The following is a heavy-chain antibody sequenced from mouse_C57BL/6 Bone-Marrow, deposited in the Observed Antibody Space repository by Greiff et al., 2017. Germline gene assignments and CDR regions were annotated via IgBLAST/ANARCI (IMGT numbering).Heavy chain of an antibody. CDR3: GRHGGLRRNYAMDY. D-gene: IGHD2-4*01. J-gene: IGHJ4*01. CDR2: IWGGGST. Sequence: QVQLQQSGPGLVAPSQSLSITCTVSGFSLTSYGVDWVRQPPGKGLEWLGVIWGGGSTNYNSALMSRLSISKDNSKNQVFLKMNSLQTDDTATYYGGRHGGLRRNYAMDYWGQGTSVTVSS. V-gene: IGHV2-9*01. CDR1: GFSLTSYG.